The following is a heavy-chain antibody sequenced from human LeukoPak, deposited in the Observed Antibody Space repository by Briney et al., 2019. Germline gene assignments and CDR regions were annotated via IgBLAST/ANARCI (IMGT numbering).Heavy chain of an antibody. Sequence: PSETLSLTCAVYGGSFSGYYWSWIRQPPGKGLEWIGEINHSGSTNYNPSLKSRVTISVDTSKNQFSLKLSSVTAVDTAVYYCARDWGETWMTSVTSEPNWFDPWGQGTLVTVSS. J-gene: IGHJ5*02. D-gene: IGHD4-11*01. CDR2: INHSGST. CDR3: ARDWGETWMTSVTSEPNWFDP. V-gene: IGHV4-34*01. CDR1: GGSFSGYY.